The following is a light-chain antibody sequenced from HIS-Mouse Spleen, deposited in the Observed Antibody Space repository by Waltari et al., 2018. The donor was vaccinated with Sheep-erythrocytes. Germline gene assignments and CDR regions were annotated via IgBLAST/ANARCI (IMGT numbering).Light chain of an antibody. J-gene: IGLJ1*01. CDR3: CSYAGSYNHV. V-gene: IGLV2-11*01. CDR2: DVS. Sequence: QSALTQPRSVSGSPGQSVTIPCTGPSRTVGCYHYVPWYQQPPGKAPKLMIYDVSKRPSGVPDRFSGSKSGNTASLTISGLQAEDEADYYCCSYAGSYNHVFATGTKVTVL. CDR1: SRTVGCYHY.